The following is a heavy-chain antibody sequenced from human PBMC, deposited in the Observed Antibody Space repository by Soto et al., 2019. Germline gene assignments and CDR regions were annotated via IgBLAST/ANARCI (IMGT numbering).Heavy chain of an antibody. V-gene: IGHV4-34*01. Sequence: SETLSLTCAVYGGSFSGYYWSWIRQPPGKGLEWIGEINHSGSTNYNPSLTSRVTISVDTSKNQFSLKLSSVTAADTAVYYYARRDYDFWSGAFSSEFDPWGQGTLVTVSS. CDR1: GGSFSGYY. J-gene: IGHJ5*02. CDR3: ARRDYDFWSGAFSSEFDP. D-gene: IGHD3-3*01. CDR2: INHSGST.